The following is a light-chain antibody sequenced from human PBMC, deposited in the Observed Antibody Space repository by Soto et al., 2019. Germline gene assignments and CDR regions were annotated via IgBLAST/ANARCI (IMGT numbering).Light chain of an antibody. J-gene: IGKJ1*01. CDR3: HQCYSSRT. CDR2: GAS. Sequence: EILMTQSAAALSVSPGERATVSCRASQSVSSNLAWYQQKPGQAPRLLIYGASSRATGIPDRFSGSGSGTDFTLTISRLEPEDFAVYYCHQCYSSRTFGQGTKVDIK. V-gene: IGKV3-20*01. CDR1: QSVSSN.